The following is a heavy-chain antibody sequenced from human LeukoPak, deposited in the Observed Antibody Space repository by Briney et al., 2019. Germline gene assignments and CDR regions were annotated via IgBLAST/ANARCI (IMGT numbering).Heavy chain of an antibody. CDR1: EFTFSSYW. CDR3: ARISYYPHDAFDI. CDR2: INQDGSEK. Sequence: GGSLRLSCAASEFTFSSYWMNWVRQAPGKGLEWVAKINQDGSEKYYVDSVKGRFTISRDNARNSLYLQMNSLRAEDTAVYYCARISYYPHDAFDIWGQGTLVTVSP. D-gene: IGHD1-26*01. V-gene: IGHV3-7*01. J-gene: IGHJ3*02.